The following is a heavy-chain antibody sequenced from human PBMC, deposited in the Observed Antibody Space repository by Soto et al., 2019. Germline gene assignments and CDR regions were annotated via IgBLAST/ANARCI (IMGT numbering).Heavy chain of an antibody. CDR2: VIPNLGVT. J-gene: IGHJ3*02. Sequence: SVKVSCKASGGTLSSYTFSWVRQAPGQGLEWMGRVIPNLGVTNYAKKFQGRFTIVVDTSTSTAYMELNSLRYEDTAVYYCAKSSTSFLATDAFDIWGQGTMVTVSS. CDR1: GGTLSSYT. D-gene: IGHD2-2*01. CDR3: AKSSTSFLATDAFDI. V-gene: IGHV1-69*02.